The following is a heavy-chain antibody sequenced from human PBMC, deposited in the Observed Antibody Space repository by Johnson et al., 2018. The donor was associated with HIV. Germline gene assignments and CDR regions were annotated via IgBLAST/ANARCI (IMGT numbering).Heavy chain of an antibody. Sequence: VQLVESGGGLVKPGGSLRLSCAASGFTFSSYWMSWVRQAPGEGLEWVSYISSSGSTIYYADSVKGRFTISRDNAKNSLYLQLNSLRAEDTAVYYCARDYQGIYDSTLRGGAFDIWGQGTVVTVSS. V-gene: IGHV3-11*04. CDR3: ARDYQGIYDSTLRGGAFDI. CDR2: ISSSGSTI. CDR1: GFTFSSYW. J-gene: IGHJ3*02. D-gene: IGHD3-22*01.